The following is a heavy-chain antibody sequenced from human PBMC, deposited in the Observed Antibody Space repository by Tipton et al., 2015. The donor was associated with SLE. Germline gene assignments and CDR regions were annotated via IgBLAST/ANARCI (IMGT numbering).Heavy chain of an antibody. Sequence: QLVQSGGGVVQPGRSLRLSCAASGFTFSSYAMHWVRQAPGKGLEWVAVISYDGSNKYYADSVKGRFTISRDNSKNTLYLQMNSLRAEDTAVYYCARDRQGWYFDLWGRGTLVTVSS. V-gene: IGHV3-30*04. CDR2: ISYDGSNK. CDR3: ARDRQGWYFDL. CDR1: GFTFSSYA. J-gene: IGHJ2*01.